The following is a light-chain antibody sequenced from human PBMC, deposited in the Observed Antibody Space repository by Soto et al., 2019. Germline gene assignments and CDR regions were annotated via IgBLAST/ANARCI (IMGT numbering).Light chain of an antibody. Sequence: DIQMTQSPSTLSGSVGDRVTITCRASQGIDSYLAWYQQRPGKVPQLLIYETSILQSGVSSRFSGSGSGTDFTLTISSLQADDFATYYCQQTRSYPSTVGGGTKVDSK. J-gene: IGKJ4*01. CDR1: QGIDSY. V-gene: IGKV1-9*01. CDR2: ETS. CDR3: QQTRSYPST.